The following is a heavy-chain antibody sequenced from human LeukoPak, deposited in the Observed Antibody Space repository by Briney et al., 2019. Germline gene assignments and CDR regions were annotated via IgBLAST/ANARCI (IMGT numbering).Heavy chain of an antibody. V-gene: IGHV1-18*01. J-gene: IGHJ4*02. CDR2: ISAYNGNT. D-gene: IGHD5-24*01. Sequence: ASVKVSCKASGYTCTSYGISWVRQAPGQGLEWMGWISAYNGNTNYAQKLQGRVTMTRDTSTSTVYMELSSLRSEDTAVYYCAREIGPIQLHLWGSAFDYWGQGTLVTVSS. CDR1: GYTCTSYG. CDR3: AREIGPIQLHLWGSAFDY.